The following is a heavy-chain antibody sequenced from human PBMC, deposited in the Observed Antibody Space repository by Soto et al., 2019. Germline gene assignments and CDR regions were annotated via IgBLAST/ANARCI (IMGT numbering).Heavy chain of an antibody. CDR3: ARDEGSAWYFDY. Sequence: EVQLVESGGGLVQPGGSLRLSCAASGFTFSRYEMNWVRQAPGKGLEWVSYIGSSGSTIYYADSVKGRFTISRDNAKNSLYLQMNSLRAEDTAVYFCARDEGSAWYFDYWGQGTLVTVSS. V-gene: IGHV3-48*03. CDR1: GFTFSRYE. D-gene: IGHD6-19*01. J-gene: IGHJ4*02. CDR2: IGSSGSTI.